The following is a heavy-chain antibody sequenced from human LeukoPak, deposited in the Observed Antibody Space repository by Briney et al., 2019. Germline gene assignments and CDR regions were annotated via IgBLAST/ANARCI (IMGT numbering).Heavy chain of an antibody. Sequence: YAMSWVRXAPGKGLEWVSAISGSGGSTYYADSVKGRFTISRDNSKNTLYLQMNSLRAEDTAVYYCASAKNFDYWGQGTLVTVSS. CDR3: ASAKNFDY. J-gene: IGHJ4*02. CDR1: YA. V-gene: IGHV3-23*01. CDR2: ISGSGGST.